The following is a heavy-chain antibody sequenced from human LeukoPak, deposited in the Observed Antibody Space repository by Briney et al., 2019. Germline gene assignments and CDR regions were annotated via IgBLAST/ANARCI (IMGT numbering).Heavy chain of an antibody. CDR2: ISAYNGNT. CDR1: GYTFTSYG. D-gene: IGHD2-15*01. CDR3: ARDSNCYCSGGSCYSRFDY. J-gene: IGHJ4*02. V-gene: IGHV1-18*01. Sequence: ASVKVSCTASGYTFTSYGISWVRQAPGQGLEWMGWISAYNGNTNYAQKLQGRVTMTTDTSTSTAYMELRSLRSDDTAVYYCARDSNCYCSGGSCYSRFDYWGQGTLVTVSS.